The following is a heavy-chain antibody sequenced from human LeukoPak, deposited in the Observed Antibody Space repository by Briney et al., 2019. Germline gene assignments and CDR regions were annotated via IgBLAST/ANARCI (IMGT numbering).Heavy chain of an antibody. CDR1: GFTFSTYA. CDR3: ARAPSYSSGRFDV. Sequence: GGSLRLSCAASGFTFSTYAMSWVRQAPGKGLEWVSGISGNGGSTYYADSVKGRFTLFRDNSKNTLHLQMNSLRAEDTAIYYCARAPSYSSGRFDVWGQGTMVTVSS. D-gene: IGHD6-19*01. J-gene: IGHJ3*01. CDR2: ISGNGGST. V-gene: IGHV3-23*01.